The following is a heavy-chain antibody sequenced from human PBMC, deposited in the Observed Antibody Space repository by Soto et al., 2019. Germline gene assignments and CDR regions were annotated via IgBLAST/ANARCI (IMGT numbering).Heavy chain of an antibody. CDR1: GFTFSSYA. D-gene: IGHD5-18*01. CDR3: ARGLVDSYGSYYYYGMDV. CDR2: ISYDGSNK. J-gene: IGHJ6*02. Sequence: PGGSLRLSYAASGFTFSSYAMHRVRQAPGKGLEWVAVISYDGSNKYYADSVKGRFTISRDNSKNTLYLQMNSLRAEDTAVYYCARGLVDSYGSYYYYGMDVWGQGTTVTVSS. V-gene: IGHV3-30-3*01.